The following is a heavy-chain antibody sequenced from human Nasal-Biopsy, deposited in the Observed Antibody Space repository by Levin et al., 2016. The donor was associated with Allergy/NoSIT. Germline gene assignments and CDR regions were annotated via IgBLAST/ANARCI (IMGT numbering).Heavy chain of an antibody. CDR2: ISYDGGRK. CDR1: GFTLRTSN. J-gene: IGHJ3*01. D-gene: IGHD4-11*01. Sequence: GESLKISCVGSGFTLRTSNMHWVRQAPGKGLEWVALISYDGGRKDYADSVKGRFTISRDNSKNTIHLEMNSLRVEDTALYYCARGNDYRAFDFWGQGTVVTVSS. V-gene: IGHV3-30-3*01. CDR3: ARGNDYRAFDF.